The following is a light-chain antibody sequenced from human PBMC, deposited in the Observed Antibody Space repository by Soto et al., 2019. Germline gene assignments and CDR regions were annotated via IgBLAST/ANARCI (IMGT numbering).Light chain of an antibody. V-gene: IGLV1-51*01. CDR1: SSNIGSNF. CDR3: AAWDDSLHGYV. Sequence: QSVLTQPPSVSAAPGQKVTISCSGSSSNIGSNFVSWYQQLPGTAPRLLIYEDNKRPSGIPDRFSGSKSGTSATLGITGLQTGDEADYYCAAWDDSLHGYVFGTGTKLTVL. CDR2: EDN. J-gene: IGLJ1*01.